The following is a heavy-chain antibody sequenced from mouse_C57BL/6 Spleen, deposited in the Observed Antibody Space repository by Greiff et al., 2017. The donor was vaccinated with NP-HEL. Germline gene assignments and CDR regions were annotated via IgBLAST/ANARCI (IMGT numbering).Heavy chain of an antibody. Sequence: QVQLQQPGTELVKPGASVKISCKASGYSFTSYYIHWVKQRPGQGLEWIGWIYPGSGNTKYNEKFKGKATLTADTSSSTAYMQLSSLTSEDSAVYYCASLYGSSYFDYWGQGTTLTVSS. D-gene: IGHD1-1*01. CDR2: IYPGSGNT. CDR3: ASLYGSSYFDY. J-gene: IGHJ2*01. V-gene: IGHV1-66*01. CDR1: GYSFTSYY.